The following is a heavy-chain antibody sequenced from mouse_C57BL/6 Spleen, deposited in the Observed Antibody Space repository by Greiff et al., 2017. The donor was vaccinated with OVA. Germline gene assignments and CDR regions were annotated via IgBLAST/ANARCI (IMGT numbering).Heavy chain of an antibody. J-gene: IGHJ3*01. D-gene: IGHD2-4*01. CDR2: INPGSGGT. Sequence: QVQLQQSGAELVRPGTSVKVSCKASGYAFTNYLIEWVKQRPGQGLEWIGVINPGSGGTNYNEKFKGKATLTADKSSSTAYMQLSSLTSEDSAVYFCARDDYDPWSAYWGQGTLVTVSA. V-gene: IGHV1-54*01. CDR1: GYAFTNYL. CDR3: ARDDYDPWSAY.